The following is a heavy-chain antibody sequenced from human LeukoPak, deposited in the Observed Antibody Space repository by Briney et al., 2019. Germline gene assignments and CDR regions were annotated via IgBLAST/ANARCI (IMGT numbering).Heavy chain of an antibody. J-gene: IGHJ4*02. CDR1: GGSISSNNYY. D-gene: IGHD2-2*02. CDR3: AREGYCSGTSCYNFNY. CDR2: INHSGSS. V-gene: IGHV4-39*07. Sequence: SETLSLTCTVSGGSISSNNYYWGWIRQPPGKGLEWIGEINHSGSSNYNPSLKSRVTISLDTSKNQFSLNLSSVTAADTAVYYCAREGYCSGTSCYNFNYWGQGTLVTVSS.